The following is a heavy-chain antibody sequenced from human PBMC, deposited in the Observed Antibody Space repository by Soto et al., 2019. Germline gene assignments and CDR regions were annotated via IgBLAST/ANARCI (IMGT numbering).Heavy chain of an antibody. Sequence: QVQLVESGGGVVQPGRSLRLSCVASGFRFSGYGMYWVRRAPGKGLEWVARITFDGSNQFYGDSVKGRFTISRDDSKNTLYLQMNSLRSEDTALYYCAKDMGADYWGHGTPVIVSS. D-gene: IGHD3-16*01. V-gene: IGHV3-30*18. CDR3: AKDMGADY. J-gene: IGHJ4*01. CDR2: ITFDGSNQ. CDR1: GFRFSGYG.